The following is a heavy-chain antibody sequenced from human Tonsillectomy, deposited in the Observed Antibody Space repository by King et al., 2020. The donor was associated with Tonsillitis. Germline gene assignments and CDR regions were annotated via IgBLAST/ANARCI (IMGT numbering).Heavy chain of an antibody. V-gene: IGHV3-30*02. D-gene: IGHD1-14*01. CDR2: IRYDGSNK. CDR3: PIDRNLDD. Sequence: QVQLVESGGGVVQPGGSLRLSCAASGFTFNNYGIPWVRQAPGKGLEWVAFIRYDGSNKYFADSVKGRFTISSDNSKNTLYLQMNSLRAEDTAVYYCPIDRNLDDWGQGTLVTVSS. J-gene: IGHJ4*02. CDR1: GFTFNNYG.